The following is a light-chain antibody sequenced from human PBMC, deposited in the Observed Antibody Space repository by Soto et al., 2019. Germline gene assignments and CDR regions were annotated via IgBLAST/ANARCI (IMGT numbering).Light chain of an antibody. CDR3: QQYDNWPPFT. J-gene: IGKJ3*01. CDR2: GAS. Sequence: EIVMTQSPATLSVSPGERATLSCRASQSVSSNLAWYQQKPGQAPRFLIYGASTRATGIPARFSGSGSGTEFTLTISSLQSEDFALYYCQQYDNWPPFTFGPGTKVDTK. V-gene: IGKV3-15*01. CDR1: QSVSSN.